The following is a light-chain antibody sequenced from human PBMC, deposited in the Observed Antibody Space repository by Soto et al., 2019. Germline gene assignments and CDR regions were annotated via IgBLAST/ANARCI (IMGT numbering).Light chain of an antibody. CDR3: SSYTSSSTPWV. CDR2: DVS. Sequence: QSVLTQPASVSGSPGQSITISCTGTSSDVGGYNYVSWYQQHPGKAPKLMIYDVSNRPSGVSNRISGSKSGNTASLTIFGLQAEDEADYYCSSYTSSSTPWVFGGGTKVTVL. V-gene: IGLV2-14*01. J-gene: IGLJ3*02. CDR1: SSDVGGYNY.